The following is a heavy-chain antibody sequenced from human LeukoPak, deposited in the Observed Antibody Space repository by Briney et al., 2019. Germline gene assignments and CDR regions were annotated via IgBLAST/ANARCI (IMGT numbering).Heavy chain of an antibody. Sequence: SETLSLTCTVSGGSISSGDYYWSWIRQPPGKGLEWIGYIYYSGSTYYNPSLKSRVTISVDTSKNQFSLKLRSVTAADTAVYYCASFSGSYYSYFDYWGQGTLVTVSS. CDR1: GGSISSGDYY. J-gene: IGHJ4*02. CDR3: ASFSGSYYSYFDY. D-gene: IGHD1-26*01. CDR2: IYYSGST. V-gene: IGHV4-30-4*08.